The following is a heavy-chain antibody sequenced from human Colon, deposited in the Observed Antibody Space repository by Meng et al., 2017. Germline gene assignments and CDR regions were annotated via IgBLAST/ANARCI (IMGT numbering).Heavy chain of an antibody. CDR1: GGSISSTNW. J-gene: IGHJ1*01. Sequence: QVHRQESGPGLVQPSGTLSLTCAVSGGSISSTNWWSWIRQPPGKGLEWIGEISQSGSSNYNPSLKSRVTMSLDKSKNHFFLNLSSVSAADTAVYYCAREDGSIGFTPAGQWGQGTLVTVSS. CDR3: AREDGSIGFTPAGQ. D-gene: IGHD1-26*01. V-gene: IGHV4-4*02. CDR2: ISQSGSS.